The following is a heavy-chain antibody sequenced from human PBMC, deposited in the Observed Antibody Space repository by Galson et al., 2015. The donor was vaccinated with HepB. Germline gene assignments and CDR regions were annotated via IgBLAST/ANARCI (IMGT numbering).Heavy chain of an antibody. V-gene: IGHV3-66*02. CDR3: ARSARATVVTVYWYFDL. J-gene: IGHJ2*01. CDR1: GFTVSSNY. Sequence: SLRLSCAASGFTVSSNYMSWVRQAPGKGLEWVSVIYSGGSTYYADAVKGRFTISRDNTKNTLYLQMNSLRAEDKAVYYCARSARATVVTVYWYFDLWGRGTLVTVSS. D-gene: IGHD4-23*01. CDR2: IYSGGST.